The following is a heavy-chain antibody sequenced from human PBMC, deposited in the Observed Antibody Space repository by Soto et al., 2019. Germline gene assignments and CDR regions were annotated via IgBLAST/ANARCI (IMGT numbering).Heavy chain of an antibody. CDR2: MNPNTGNT. J-gene: IGHJ4*02. V-gene: IGHV1-8*01. Sequence: QVQLVQSGAEVKTPGTSVKVSCKASGYTFSTYDISWVRQATGQGLEWMGWMNPNTGNTGYAQKFRGRVTMTRNASTGTAYMELSSLRSEDTAVYYCARRKERSGPHYFDAWGQGTLVTVSS. CDR1: GYTFSTYD. D-gene: IGHD6-25*01. CDR3: ARRKERSGPHYFDA.